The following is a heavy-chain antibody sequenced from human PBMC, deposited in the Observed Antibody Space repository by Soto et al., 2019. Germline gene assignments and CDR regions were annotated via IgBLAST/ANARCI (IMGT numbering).Heavy chain of an antibody. J-gene: IGHJ6*02. CDR1: GFTFSSYG. CDR3: ARDLTTEPYYYYYGMDV. CDR2: IWYDGSNK. V-gene: IGHV3-33*01. Sequence: QVQLVESGGGVVQPGRSLRLSCAASGFTFSSYGMHWVRQAPGKGLEWVAVIWYDGSNKYYADSVKGRFTISRDNSKNTLYLQMNSLRAEATAGYYCARDLTTEPYYYYYGMDVWGQGTTVTVSS. D-gene: IGHD3-22*01.